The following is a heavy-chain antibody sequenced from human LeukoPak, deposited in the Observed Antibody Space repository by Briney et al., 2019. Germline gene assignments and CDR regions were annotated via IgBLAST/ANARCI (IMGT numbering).Heavy chain of an antibody. Sequence: SETLSLTCTVSGGSISTYYWSWIRQPPGKGLEWIGYMYYTGSTNYNPSLKSRVTISVDTSKNQFSLKLSSVTAADTAVCYCARYFSGRTLDYWGQGTLVTVSS. CDR3: ARYFSGRTLDY. CDR1: GGSISTYY. CDR2: MYYTGST. D-gene: IGHD1-1*01. J-gene: IGHJ4*02. V-gene: IGHV4-59*01.